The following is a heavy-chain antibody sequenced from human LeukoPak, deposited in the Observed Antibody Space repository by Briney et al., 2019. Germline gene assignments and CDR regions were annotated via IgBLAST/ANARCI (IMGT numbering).Heavy chain of an antibody. V-gene: IGHV4-59*01. Sequence: SETLSLTCAVYGGSFSGYYWSWIRQPPGKGLEWIGYLHYSGNTNYNPSLKSRVTISLDTSKNLLSLRLSSVTAADSAMYYCARGSGWYWFDYWGQGALVTVSS. D-gene: IGHD6-19*01. CDR3: ARGSGWYWFDY. J-gene: IGHJ4*02. CDR1: GGSFSGYY. CDR2: LHYSGNT.